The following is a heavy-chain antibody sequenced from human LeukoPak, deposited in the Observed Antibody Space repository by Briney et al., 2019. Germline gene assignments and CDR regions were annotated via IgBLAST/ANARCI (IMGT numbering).Heavy chain of an antibody. J-gene: IGHJ4*02. CDR3: ERVDDFTYDF. CDR2: ITNDGGTT. CDR1: AFTFGSYA. Sequence: PGGSLRLSCAASAFTFGSYAMHWVRQAPGKGLEYVSAITNDGGTTFYANSVKGRFTISRDNSKNTLFLQMGSLRPEDMAVYYCERVDDFTYDFWGQGTLVTVSS. D-gene: IGHD2-2*03. V-gene: IGHV3-64*01.